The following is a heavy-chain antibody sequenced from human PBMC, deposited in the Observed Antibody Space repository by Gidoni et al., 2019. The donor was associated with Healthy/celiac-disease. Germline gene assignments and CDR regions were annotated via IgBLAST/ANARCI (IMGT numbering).Heavy chain of an antibody. V-gene: IGHV1-3*01. J-gene: IGHJ1*01. Sequence: QVQLVQSGAEVKKPGASVTVSFKASGYTFTSYAMHWVRQAPGQRLDWIGWINAGNGNTKYSQKCQGRVTMTRDTSASTAYMELSSLRSEDTAVYYCASTYYYDKYFQHWGQGTLVTVSS. CDR1: GYTFTSYA. D-gene: IGHD3-22*01. CDR2: INAGNGNT. CDR3: ASTYYYDKYFQH.